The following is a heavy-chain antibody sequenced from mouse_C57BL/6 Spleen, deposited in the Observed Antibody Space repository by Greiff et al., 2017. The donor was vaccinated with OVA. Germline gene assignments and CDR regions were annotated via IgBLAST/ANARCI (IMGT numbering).Heavy chain of an antibody. J-gene: IGHJ1*03. Sequence: QVQLQQSGAELVRPGASVTLSCKASGYPFTDYEMHWVKQTPVHGLEWIGAIDPETGGTAYNQKFKGKAILTADKSSSTAYMELRSLTSEDSAVYYCTRGRAGRYFDVWGTGTTVTVSS. CDR3: TRGRAGRYFDV. CDR2: IDPETGGT. V-gene: IGHV1-15*01. D-gene: IGHD3-1*01. CDR1: GYPFTDYE.